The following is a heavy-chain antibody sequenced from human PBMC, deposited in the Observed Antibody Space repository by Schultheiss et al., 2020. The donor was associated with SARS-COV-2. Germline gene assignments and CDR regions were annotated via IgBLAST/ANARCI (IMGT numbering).Heavy chain of an antibody. CDR2: TRNKANSYTT. CDR3: TTWYDAFDI. J-gene: IGHJ3*02. Sequence: GGSLRLSCAASGFTFSDHYMDWVRQAPGKGLEWVGRTRNKANSYTTEYAASVKGRFTISRDDSKNTLYLQMNSLKTEDTAVYYCTTWYDAFDIWGQGTMVTVSS. CDR1: GFTFSDHY. D-gene: IGHD6-13*01. V-gene: IGHV3-72*01.